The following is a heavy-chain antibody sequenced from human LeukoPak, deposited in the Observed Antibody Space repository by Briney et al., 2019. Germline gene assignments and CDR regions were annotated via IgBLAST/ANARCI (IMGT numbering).Heavy chain of an antibody. D-gene: IGHD2-15*01. CDR2: ISWNSGSI. Sequence: PGRSLRLSRAASGFTFDYYAMHWVRQAPGKGLEWVSGISWNSGSIGYADSVKGRFTISRDNAKNSLYLQMNSLRAEDMALYYCAKESTSYCSGGSCYSGYMDVWGKGNTVTVSS. CDR3: AKESTSYCSGGSCYSGYMDV. CDR1: GFTFDYYA. J-gene: IGHJ6*03. V-gene: IGHV3-9*03.